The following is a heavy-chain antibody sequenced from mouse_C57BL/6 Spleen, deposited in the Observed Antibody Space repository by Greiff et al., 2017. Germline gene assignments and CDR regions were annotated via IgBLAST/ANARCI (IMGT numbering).Heavy chain of an antibody. CDR1: GIAFTSYW. CDR2: INPDSSTI. J-gene: IGHJ1*03. V-gene: IGHV4-1*01. Sequence: EVKLQESGGGLVQPGGSLKLSCAASGIAFTSYWMSWVRRAPGQGLEWIGEINPDSSTINYAPSLKDKFTISTDNAKNTPYLQMSKVRSEDTALYYCARPRGWYFDVWGTGTTVTVSS. CDR3: ARPRGWYFDV.